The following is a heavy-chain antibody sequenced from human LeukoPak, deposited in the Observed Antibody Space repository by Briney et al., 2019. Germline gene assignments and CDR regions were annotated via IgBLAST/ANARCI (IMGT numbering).Heavy chain of an antibody. CDR1: GFTFGDYA. Sequence: QPGRSLRLSCTASGFTFGDYAMSWVRQAPGKGLEWVGFIRSKAYGGTTEYAASVKGRFTSSRDDSKSIAYLQMNSLKTEDTAVYYCTRDAHCSSPDYDAFDIWGQGTMVTVSS. CDR3: TRDAHCSSPDYDAFDI. J-gene: IGHJ3*02. CDR2: IRSKAYGGTT. V-gene: IGHV3-49*04. D-gene: IGHD6-13*01.